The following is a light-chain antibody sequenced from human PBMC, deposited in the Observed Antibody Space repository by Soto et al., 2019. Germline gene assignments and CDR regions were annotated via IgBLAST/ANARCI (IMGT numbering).Light chain of an antibody. CDR2: DVS. Sequence: QSALTQPRSVSGSPGQSVTISCTGTSSDVGGYNYVSWYQQHPGKDPKLMIYDVSKRPSGVPDRFSGSKSGNTASLTISGLQAEDEADYYCCSYAGSYTFEFGGGTKLTVL. V-gene: IGLV2-11*01. CDR1: SSDVGGYNY. CDR3: CSYAGSYTFE. J-gene: IGLJ2*01.